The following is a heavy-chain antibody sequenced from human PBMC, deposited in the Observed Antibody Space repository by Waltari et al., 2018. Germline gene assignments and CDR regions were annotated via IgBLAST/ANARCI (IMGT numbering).Heavy chain of an antibody. CDR1: GFTFSSYA. D-gene: IGHD6-13*01. V-gene: IGHV3-23*01. CDR3: ARPGYSSSWYNGYYYYGMDV. Sequence: EVQLLESGGDLVQPGGSLRLSCAASGFTFSSYAMSWVRQAPGKGLEWVSAISGSGGSTYYAGSVKGRFTISRDNSKNTLYLQMNSLRAEDTAVYYCARPGYSSSWYNGYYYYGMDVWGQGTTVTVSS. J-gene: IGHJ6*02. CDR2: ISGSGGST.